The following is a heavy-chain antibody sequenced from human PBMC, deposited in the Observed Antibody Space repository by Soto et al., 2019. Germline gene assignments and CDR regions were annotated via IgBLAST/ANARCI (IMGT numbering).Heavy chain of an antibody. Sequence: PSETLSLTCAVYGGSFSGYYWSWIRQPPGKGLEWIGNINHSGSTNYNPSLKSRVTISVDTSKSQFSLKLSSVTAADSAVYFCARLEGLATISYYFDFWGPGALVTVSS. CDR2: INHSGST. CDR3: ARLEGLATISYYFDF. J-gene: IGHJ4*02. D-gene: IGHD3-16*02. V-gene: IGHV4-34*01. CDR1: GGSFSGYY.